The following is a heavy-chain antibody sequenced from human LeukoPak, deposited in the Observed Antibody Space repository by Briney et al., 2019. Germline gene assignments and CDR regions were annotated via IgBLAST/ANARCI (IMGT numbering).Heavy chain of an antibody. V-gene: IGHV4-59*01. D-gene: IGHD2-2*01. Sequence: SETLSLTCTVSSGSISTYYWTWIRQPPGKGLEWIGYIDHSGSTNYNPSLKSRVTISVDTSKNQFSLKLRSVTAADTAVYFCARADSYYCSSTSCTGHYFDYWGQGTLVTVSS. CDR3: ARADSYYCSSTSCTGHYFDY. CDR2: IDHSGST. CDR1: SGSISTYY. J-gene: IGHJ4*02.